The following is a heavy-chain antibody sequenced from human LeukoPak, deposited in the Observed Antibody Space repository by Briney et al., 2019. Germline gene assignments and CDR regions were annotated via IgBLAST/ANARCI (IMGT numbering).Heavy chain of an antibody. CDR2: ISWNSSSM. CDR1: GFTFDDYA. Sequence: GGSLRLSCAASGFTFDDYAMHWVRQAPGKGLEWVSGISWNSSSMGYADSVKGRFTISRDNAKNSLYLQMNSLRAEDTALYYCAKDPAESSSWEYYFDYWGQGTLVTVSS. D-gene: IGHD6-13*01. J-gene: IGHJ4*02. CDR3: AKDPAESSSWEYYFDY. V-gene: IGHV3-9*01.